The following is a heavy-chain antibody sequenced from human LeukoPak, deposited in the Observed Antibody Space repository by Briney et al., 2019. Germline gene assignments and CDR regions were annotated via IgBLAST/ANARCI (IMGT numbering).Heavy chain of an antibody. D-gene: IGHD3-10*01. CDR1: GYSFTSYW. Sequence: GESLKISCKGSGYSFTSYWIGWVRQMPGKGLEWMGIIYPGDSDTRYSPSFQGQVTISADKSISTAYLQWSSLKASDTAMYYCARVALMVRGVIDAFDIWGQGTMVTVSS. J-gene: IGHJ3*02. CDR2: IYPGDSDT. CDR3: ARVALMVRGVIDAFDI. V-gene: IGHV5-51*01.